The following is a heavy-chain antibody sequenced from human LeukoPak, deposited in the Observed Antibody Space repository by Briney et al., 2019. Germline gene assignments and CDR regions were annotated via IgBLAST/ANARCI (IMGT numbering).Heavy chain of an antibody. Sequence: ASVKVSCKASGGTFSSYVISWVRQAPGQGLEWMGGIIPIFGTANYAQKFQGRVTITADKSTSTAYMELSSLRSEDTAVYYCASYPYYDSSGYPQARPFDYWGQGTLVTVSS. V-gene: IGHV1-69*06. CDR1: GGTFSSYV. J-gene: IGHJ4*02. CDR2: IIPIFGTA. D-gene: IGHD3-22*01. CDR3: ASYPYYDSSGYPQARPFDY.